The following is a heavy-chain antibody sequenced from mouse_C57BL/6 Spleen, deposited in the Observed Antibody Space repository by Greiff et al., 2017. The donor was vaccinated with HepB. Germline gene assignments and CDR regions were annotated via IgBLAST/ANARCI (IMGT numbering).Heavy chain of an antibody. CDR2: IYPGNSDT. CDR1: GYTFTSYW. D-gene: IGHD2-4*01. J-gene: IGHJ3*01. CDR3: TRAGLRLGSWFAY. Sequence: EVQLQQSGTVLARPGASVKMSCKTSGYTFTSYWMHWVKQRPGQGLEWIGAIYPGNSDTSYNQKFKGKAKLTAVTSASTAYMELSSLTNEDSAVYYGTRAGLRLGSWFAYWGQGTLVTVSA. V-gene: IGHV1-5*01.